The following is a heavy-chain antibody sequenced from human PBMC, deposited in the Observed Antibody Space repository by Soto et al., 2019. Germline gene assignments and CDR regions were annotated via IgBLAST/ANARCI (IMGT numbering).Heavy chain of an antibody. D-gene: IGHD2-2*01. V-gene: IGHV4-59*01. CDR3: ARADVGYCSSTSCNYYGMDV. CDR1: GGSISSYY. CDR2: IYYSGST. Sequence: SETLSLTCTVSGGSISSYYWSWIRQPPGKGLEWIGYIYYSGSTNYNPSLKSRVTISADTSKNQFSLKLSSVTAADTAVYYCARADVGYCSSTSCNYYGMDVWG. J-gene: IGHJ6*02.